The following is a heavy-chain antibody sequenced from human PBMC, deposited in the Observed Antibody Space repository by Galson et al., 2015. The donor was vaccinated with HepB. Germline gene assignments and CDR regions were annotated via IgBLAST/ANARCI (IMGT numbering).Heavy chain of an antibody. CDR3: ARDPSRRVHYDSSGYYSNWFDP. V-gene: IGHV3-33*01. J-gene: IGHJ5*02. Sequence: SLRLSCAASGFTFSSYGMHWVRQAPGKGLEWVAVIWYNGSNKYYADSVKGRFTISRDNSKNTLYLQMNSLRAEDTAVYYCARDPSRRVHYDSSGYYSNWFDPWGQGTLVTVSS. D-gene: IGHD3-22*01. CDR2: IWYNGSNK. CDR1: GFTFSSYG.